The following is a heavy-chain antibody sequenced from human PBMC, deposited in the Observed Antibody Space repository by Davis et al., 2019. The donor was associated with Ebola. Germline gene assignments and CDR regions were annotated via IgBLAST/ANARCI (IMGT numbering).Heavy chain of an antibody. V-gene: IGHV1-46*01. CDR1: GYTFTGYY. J-gene: IGHJ4*02. Sequence: ASVKVSCKASGYTFTGYYVHWVRQAPGQGLEWMGTIITGGGGTTYAQKFQGSVTVTSDTSTSTVYMELSSLRYEDTAVYYCARGSGTYSGLGYWGQGTLVTVSS. CDR3: ARGSGTYSGLGY. CDR2: IITGGGGT. D-gene: IGHD1-26*01.